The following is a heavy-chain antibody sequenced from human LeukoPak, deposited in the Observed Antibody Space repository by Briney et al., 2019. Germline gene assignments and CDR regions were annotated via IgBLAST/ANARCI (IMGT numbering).Heavy chain of an antibody. CDR2: ISAYNGNT. D-gene: IGHD5-18*01. Sequence: GASVRVSCKASGYTFTSYGISWVRQAPGQGLEWMGWISAYNGNTNYAQKLQGRVTMTTDTSTSTAYMELRSLRSDDTAVYYCARAAVDTATYYYYYYMGVWGKGTTVTVSS. J-gene: IGHJ6*03. CDR1: GYTFTSYG. V-gene: IGHV1-18*01. CDR3: ARAAVDTATYYYYYYMGV.